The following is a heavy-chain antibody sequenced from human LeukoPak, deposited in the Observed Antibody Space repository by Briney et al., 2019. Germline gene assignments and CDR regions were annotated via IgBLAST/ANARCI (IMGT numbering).Heavy chain of an antibody. V-gene: IGHV3-74*03. CDR1: GFSLSSYW. CDR2: INIEGSTT. Sequence: GGSLRLSCVASGFSLSSYWVHWVRQAPGKGLVWVSRINIEGSTTTYADSVKGRFTISRDNAKKTVSLQMNSLGAEDTAVFYCARARSVGPPTGFDYWGQGTLVTVSS. J-gene: IGHJ4*02. D-gene: IGHD4-23*01. CDR3: ARARSVGPPTGFDY.